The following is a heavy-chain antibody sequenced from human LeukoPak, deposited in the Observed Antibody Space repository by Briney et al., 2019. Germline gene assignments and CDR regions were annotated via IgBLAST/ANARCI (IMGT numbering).Heavy chain of an antibody. CDR3: ARPLAPVMLNASDI. CDR2: INPSGGST. J-gene: IGHJ3*02. V-gene: IGHV1-46*01. CDR1: GYTFTSYY. Sequence: GASVKVSCKESGYTFTSYYMHWVRQAPGQGVEWMGIINPSGGSTSYAQKFQGRVTVTRDTSTSTVYMDLRSLRTEDTAVYYCARPLAPVMLNASDIWGQGTMITVSS. D-gene: IGHD3-16*01.